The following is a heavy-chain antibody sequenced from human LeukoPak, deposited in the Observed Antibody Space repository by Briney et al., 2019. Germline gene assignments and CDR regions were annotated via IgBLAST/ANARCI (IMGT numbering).Heavy chain of an antibody. D-gene: IGHD2-2*02. CDR2: INGDGRNI. CDR3: TRGHQLLYAALKGNNYFDQ. Sequence: PGGSLRLSCVASGFTFSSYWMHWVRQDPRKGLVWVSRINGDGRNINYADSVRGRFTISRDNAKNTLYLQMNTLRVEDTAVYYCTRGHQLLYAALKGNNYFDQWGQGTLITVSS. V-gene: IGHV3-74*01. J-gene: IGHJ4*02. CDR1: GFTFSSYW.